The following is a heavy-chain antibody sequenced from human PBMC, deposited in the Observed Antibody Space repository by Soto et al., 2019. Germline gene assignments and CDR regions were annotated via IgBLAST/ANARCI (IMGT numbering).Heavy chain of an antibody. J-gene: IGHJ6*02. D-gene: IGHD2-15*01. V-gene: IGHV6-1*01. Sequence: SPTLSLTCAISGDSVSSNSAAWNWIRQSPSRGLEWLGRTYYRSKWYNDYAVSVKSRITINPDTSKNQFSLQLNSVTPEDTAVYYCARDHCSGGSCYPTPHGMDVWGQGTTVTVSS. CDR1: GDSVSSNSAA. CDR2: TYYRSKWYN. CDR3: ARDHCSGGSCYPTPHGMDV.